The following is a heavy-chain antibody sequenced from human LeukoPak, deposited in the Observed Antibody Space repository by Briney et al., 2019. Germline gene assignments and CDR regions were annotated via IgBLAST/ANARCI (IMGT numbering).Heavy chain of an antibody. D-gene: IGHD3-10*01. CDR3: ARDIWFGELTDAFDI. J-gene: IGHJ3*02. V-gene: IGHV1-2*02. Sequence: ASVKVSCKDSGFTFTGYYMHWVRQAPGQGLEWMGWINPNSGGTNYAQKFQGRVTMTRDTSISTAYMELSRLRSDDTAVYYCARDIWFGELTDAFDIWGQGTMVTVSS. CDR1: GFTFTGYY. CDR2: INPNSGGT.